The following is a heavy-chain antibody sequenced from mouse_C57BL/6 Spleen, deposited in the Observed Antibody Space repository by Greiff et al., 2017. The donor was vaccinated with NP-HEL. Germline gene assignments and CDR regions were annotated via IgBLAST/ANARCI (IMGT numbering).Heavy chain of an antibody. CDR1: GYSFTGYY. D-gene: IGHD1-1*01. J-gene: IGHJ4*01. Sequence: VQLQQSGPELVKPGASVKISCKASGYSFTGYYMNWVKQSPEKSLEWIGEINPSTGGTTYNQKFKAKATLTVDKSSSTAYMQLKSLTSEDSAVYYCARDGSSYNYAMDYWGQGTSVTVSS. V-gene: IGHV1-42*01. CDR2: INPSTGGT. CDR3: ARDGSSYNYAMDY.